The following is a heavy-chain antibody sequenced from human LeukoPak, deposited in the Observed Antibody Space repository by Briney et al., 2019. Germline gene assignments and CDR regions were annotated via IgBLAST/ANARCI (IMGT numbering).Heavy chain of an antibody. D-gene: IGHD3-22*01. CDR1: GGSISSGGYY. CDR2: IYYSGST. Sequence: TSETLSLTCTVSGGSISSGGYYWSWIRQHPGKGLEWIGYIYYSGSTYYNPSLKSRVTISVDTSKNQFSLKLSSVTAADTAVYYCARGRGSSGYYYDYWGQGTLVTVSS. CDR3: ARGRGSSGYYYDY. J-gene: IGHJ4*02. V-gene: IGHV4-31*03.